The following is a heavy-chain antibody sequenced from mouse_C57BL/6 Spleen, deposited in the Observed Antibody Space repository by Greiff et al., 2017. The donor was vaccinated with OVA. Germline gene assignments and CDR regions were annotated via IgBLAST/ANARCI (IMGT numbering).Heavy chain of an antibody. CDR3: ARAESSFYYGSSGDFDV. CDR1: GFTFSDYY. J-gene: IGHJ1*03. CDR2: INYDGSST. D-gene: IGHD1-1*01. Sequence: EVQRVESEGGLVQPGSSMKLSCTASGFTFSDYYMAWVRQVPEKGLEWVANINYDGSSTYYLDSLKSRFIISRDNAKNILYLQMSSLKSEDTATYYCARAESSFYYGSSGDFDVWGTGTTVTVSS. V-gene: IGHV5-16*01.